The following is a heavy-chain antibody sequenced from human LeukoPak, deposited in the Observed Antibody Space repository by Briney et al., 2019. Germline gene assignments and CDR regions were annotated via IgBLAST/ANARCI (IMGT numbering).Heavy chain of an antibody. J-gene: IGHJ6*03. CDR2: ISSSGSTI. CDR3: AREYEYSSSRRKYYYYMDV. D-gene: IGHD6-6*01. CDR1: GFTFSDYY. V-gene: IGHV3-11*04. Sequence: PGGSLRLSCAASGFTFSDYYMSWIRQAPGKGLEWVSYISSSGSTIYYADSVKGRFTISRDNAKNSLYLQMNSLRAEDTAVYYCAREYEYSSSRRKYYYYMDVWGKGTTVTVSS.